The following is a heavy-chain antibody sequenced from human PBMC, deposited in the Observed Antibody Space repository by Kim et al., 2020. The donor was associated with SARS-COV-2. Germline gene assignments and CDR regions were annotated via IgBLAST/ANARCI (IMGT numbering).Heavy chain of an antibody. V-gene: IGHV3-21*01. J-gene: IGHJ4*02. CDR3: ARWDLIPGY. Sequence: SYIYYADSVKGRFTISRDNAKNSLYLQMNSLRAEDTAVYYCARWDLIPGYWGQGTLVTVSS. CDR2: SYI. D-gene: IGHD1-26*01.